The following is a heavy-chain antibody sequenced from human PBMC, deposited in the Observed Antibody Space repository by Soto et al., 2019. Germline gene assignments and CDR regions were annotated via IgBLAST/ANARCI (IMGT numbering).Heavy chain of an antibody. D-gene: IGHD4-17*01. CDR2: INPSGGST. Sequence: ASVKVSCKASGYTFTSYYMHWVRQAPGQGLEWMGIINPSGGSTSYEQKFQGRVTMTRDTSTSTVYMELSSLRSEDTAVYYCARATTVVTPTRYYFDYWGQGTLVTVSS. CDR3: ARATTVVTPTRYYFDY. J-gene: IGHJ4*02. CDR1: GYTFTSYY. V-gene: IGHV1-46*01.